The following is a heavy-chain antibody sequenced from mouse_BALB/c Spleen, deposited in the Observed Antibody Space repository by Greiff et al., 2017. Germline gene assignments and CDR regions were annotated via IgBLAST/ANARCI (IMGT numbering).Heavy chain of an antibody. D-gene: IGHD2-4*01. Sequence: EGMLVESGGGLVQPGGSLKLSCAASGFTFSSYTMSWVRQTPEKRLEWVAYISNGGGSTYYPDTVKGRFTISRDNAKNTLYLQMSSLKSEDTAMYYCARQGRLRPYYAMDYWGQGTSVTVSS. CDR3: ARQGRLRPYYAMDY. V-gene: IGHV5-12-2*01. CDR1: GFTFSSYT. J-gene: IGHJ4*01. CDR2: ISNGGGST.